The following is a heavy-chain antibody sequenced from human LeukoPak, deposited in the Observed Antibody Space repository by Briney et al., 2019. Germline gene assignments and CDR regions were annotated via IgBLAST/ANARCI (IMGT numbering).Heavy chain of an antibody. V-gene: IGHV3-23*01. CDR1: GFTFSSYA. J-gene: IGHJ4*02. D-gene: IGHD2-21*02. CDR3: AKVRYSRGVVVTAIDY. Sequence: PGGSLRLSCAASGFTFSSYAMSWVRQAPGKGLEWVSAISGSGGSTYYADSVKGRFTISRDNSKNTLYLQMNSLRAEDTAVYYCAKVRYSRGVVVTAIDYWGQGTLVTVSS. CDR2: ISGSGGST.